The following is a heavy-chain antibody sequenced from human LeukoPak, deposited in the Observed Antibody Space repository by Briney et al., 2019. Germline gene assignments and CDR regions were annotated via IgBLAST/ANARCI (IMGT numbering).Heavy chain of an antibody. Sequence: PGGSLRLSCAASGFTFSSYEMNWVRQAPGKGLEWVSYISSSGSTIYYADSVKGRFTISRDNAKNSLYLQMNSLRAEDTAVYYCAGSPTYYDILTGYYTYWGQGTLVTVSA. J-gene: IGHJ4*02. D-gene: IGHD3-9*01. V-gene: IGHV3-48*03. CDR3: AGSPTYYDILTGYYTY. CDR1: GFTFSSYE. CDR2: ISSSGSTI.